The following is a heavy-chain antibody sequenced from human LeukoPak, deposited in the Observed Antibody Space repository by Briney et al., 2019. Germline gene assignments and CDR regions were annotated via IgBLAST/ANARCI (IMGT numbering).Heavy chain of an antibody. J-gene: IGHJ4*02. D-gene: IGHD1-26*01. CDR2: IKQDGSEK. V-gene: IGHV3-7*03. Sequence: GGSLRLSCVASGFNYNTYWMSWVRQAPGKGLEWVANIKQDGSEKNYVDSVKGRFTISRDNAKNSLYLQMNSLRAEDTAIYYWTRDYRGTFDYWGQGTLVTVSS. CDR1: GFNYNTYW. CDR3: TRDYRGTFDY.